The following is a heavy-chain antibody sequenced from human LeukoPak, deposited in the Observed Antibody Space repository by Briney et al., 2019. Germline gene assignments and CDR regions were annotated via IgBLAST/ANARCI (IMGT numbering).Heavy chain of an antibody. J-gene: IGHJ4*02. CDR2: IYYSGST. CDR1: GGSISSGGYY. V-gene: IGHV4-31*03. D-gene: IGHD3-22*01. Sequence: PSETLSLTCTVSGGSISSGGYYWSWIRQHPGKGLEWIGYIYYSGSTYYNPSLKSRVTISVDTSKNQFSLKLSSVTAADTAVYYCASGYYDSSATTPGDYWGQGTLVTVSS. CDR3: ASGYYDSSATTPGDY.